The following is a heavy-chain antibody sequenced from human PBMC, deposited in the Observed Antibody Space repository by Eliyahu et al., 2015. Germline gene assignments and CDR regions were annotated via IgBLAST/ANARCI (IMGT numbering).Heavy chain of an antibody. CDR2: ISNTRSTI. V-gene: IGHV3-48*02. Sequence: EVHLVESGGGSVQPGGSXRXXCAAXGXXFXYYSMNWVRQAXGKGLEWISYISNTRSTIFYADSVKGRFTISRDDAKNSLYLQMNSLRDEDTAVYFCARDLSPWTGEYFFDSWGQGTLVTVSS. CDR1: GXXFXYYS. D-gene: IGHD3/OR15-3a*01. J-gene: IGHJ4*02. CDR3: ARDLSPWTGEYFFDS.